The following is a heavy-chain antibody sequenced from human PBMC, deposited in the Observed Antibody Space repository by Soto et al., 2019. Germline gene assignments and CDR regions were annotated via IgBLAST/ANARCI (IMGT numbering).Heavy chain of an antibody. CDR3: AIFPIYDYGYDDDY. J-gene: IGHJ4*02. V-gene: IGHV3-23*01. CDR1: GFTFMRYA. Sequence: GGSLRLSCAASGFTFMRYAMILVRQAPGKGLDWVSTISGSGDTTYYKDSVKGRFTISRDNSKNTLYLQMNGLRAEDTAVYFCAIFPIYDYGYDDDYWGQGALVTVSS. CDR2: ISGSGDTT. D-gene: IGHD4-17*01.